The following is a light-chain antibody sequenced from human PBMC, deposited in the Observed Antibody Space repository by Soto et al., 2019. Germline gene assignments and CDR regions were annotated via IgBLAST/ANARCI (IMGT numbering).Light chain of an antibody. CDR3: QQYYSYPRT. CDR1: QCISSY. CDR2: AAS. J-gene: IGKJ1*01. Sequence: AIRMTQSPSSLSASTRDRETNTCRASQCISSYLAWYQQKPGKAPKLLIYAASTLQSGVPSRFSGSGSGTDFTLSICCLQSEDFATYYCQQYYSYPRTFGQGTKVDIK. V-gene: IGKV1-8*01.